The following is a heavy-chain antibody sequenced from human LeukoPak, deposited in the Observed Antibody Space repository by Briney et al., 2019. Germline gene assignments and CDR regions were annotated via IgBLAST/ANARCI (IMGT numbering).Heavy chain of an antibody. CDR2: INPNSGGT. CDR1: GYTFTGYY. CDR3: ARALSTTVGDY. J-gene: IGHJ4*02. V-gene: IGHV1-2*02. D-gene: IGHD4-23*01. Sequence: ASVKVSCKASGYTFTGYYMHWVRQAPGQGLEWMGWINPNSGGTNYEQKFQGRVTMTRDTSISTAYMELSRLRSDDTAVYYCARALSTTVGDYWGQGTLVTVSS.